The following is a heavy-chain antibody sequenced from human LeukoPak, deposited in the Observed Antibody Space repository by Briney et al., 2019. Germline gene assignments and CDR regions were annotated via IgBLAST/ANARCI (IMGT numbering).Heavy chain of an antibody. J-gene: IGHJ5*02. CDR3: AKGSGINHYHWIDP. Sequence: GGSLRLSCAASGFSFSSCEMNWVRQAPGKGLEWVSYISSGGYTIYYADSVKGRFTISRDNSKNTLYLQMDSLRAEDTALYYCAKGSGINHYHWIDPWGQGTLVTVSS. D-gene: IGHD1-14*01. CDR2: ISSGGYTI. CDR1: GFSFSSCE. V-gene: IGHV3-48*03.